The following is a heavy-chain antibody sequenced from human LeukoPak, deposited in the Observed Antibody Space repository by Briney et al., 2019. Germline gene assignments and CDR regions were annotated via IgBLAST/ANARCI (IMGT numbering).Heavy chain of an antibody. Sequence: SEPLSLTCTVSGGSLSGSYWSWIRQPPGKQLEWIGYIYSSSSSGITTYNPSLQSRIIISQDTSKNYFSLKLTSVTAADAAVYYCARLAARRGYYYSGMDVWGQGATVTVSS. D-gene: IGHD3-10*01. J-gene: IGHJ6*02. CDR3: ARLAARRGYYYSGMDV. CDR1: GGSLSGSY. CDR2: IYSSSSSGIT. V-gene: IGHV4-59*01.